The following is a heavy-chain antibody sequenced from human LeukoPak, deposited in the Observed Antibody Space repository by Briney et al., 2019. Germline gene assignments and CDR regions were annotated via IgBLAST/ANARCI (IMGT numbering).Heavy chain of an antibody. Sequence: PGGSLRLSCAASGFAFSSHPMGWVRQAPGKGLDWVSAISEGGGNTYYADSVKGRFTISRDNSKNTLFLQMNDLRAEDTAVYYCARGWLQSWWFDPWGQGTLVTVSS. V-gene: IGHV3-23*01. CDR2: ISEGGGNT. J-gene: IGHJ5*02. D-gene: IGHD5-24*01. CDR1: GFAFSSHP. CDR3: ARGWLQSWWFDP.